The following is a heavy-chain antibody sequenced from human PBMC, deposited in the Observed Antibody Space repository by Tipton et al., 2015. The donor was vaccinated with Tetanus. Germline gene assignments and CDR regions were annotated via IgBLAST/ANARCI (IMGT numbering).Heavy chain of an antibody. J-gene: IGHJ4*02. V-gene: IGHV4-4*07. CDR3: ARDSRVLGPWFY. CDR2: IYTSGST. D-gene: IGHD3-16*01. CDR1: GGSISSYY. Sequence: TLSLTCTVSGGSISSYYWSWIRQPAGKGLEWIGHIYTSGSTNYNPSLKSRVTMSVDTSKNQFSLKLYSVTAADTAVYYCARDSRVLGPWFYWGQGTLVTVSS.